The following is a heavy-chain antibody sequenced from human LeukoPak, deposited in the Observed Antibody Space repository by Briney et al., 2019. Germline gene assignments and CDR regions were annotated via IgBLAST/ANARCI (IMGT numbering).Heavy chain of an antibody. CDR2: IYYSGST. Sequence: PSETLSLTCTVSGGSISNYYWSWIRQPPEKGLEWIGYIYYSGSTNYNPSLKSRVTISVDTSKSQFSLKLSSVTAADTAVYYCARTYYGDYGWFDPWGQGTLVTVSS. J-gene: IGHJ5*02. D-gene: IGHD4-17*01. CDR3: ARTYYGDYGWFDP. CDR1: GGSISNYY. V-gene: IGHV4-59*08.